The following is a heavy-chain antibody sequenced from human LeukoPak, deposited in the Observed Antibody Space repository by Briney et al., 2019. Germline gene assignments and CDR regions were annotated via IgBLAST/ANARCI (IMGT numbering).Heavy chain of an antibody. D-gene: IGHD3-9*01. J-gene: IGHJ5*02. CDR1: GGSISNYD. Sequence: SETLSLTCTVSGGSISNYDWSWIRQPPGKGLEWIGFLSYSGSTNYNPSLKSRVTISVDTSKNQFSLKLSSVTAADTAVYYCARETRYYDILTGYFQSRFDPWGQGTLVTVSS. CDR3: ARETRYYDILTGYFQSRFDP. V-gene: IGHV4-59*01. CDR2: LSYSGST.